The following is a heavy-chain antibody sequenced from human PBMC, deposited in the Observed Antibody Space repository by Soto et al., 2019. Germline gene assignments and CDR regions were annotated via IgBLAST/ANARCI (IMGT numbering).Heavy chain of an antibody. CDR1: GGSIRSYY. CDR3: ARGPSRYYFDY. J-gene: IGHJ4*02. V-gene: IGHV4-59*01. Sequence: PSETLSLTCTVSGGSIRSYYWSWIRQPPGKGPEWIGYIFYSGSTNYNPSLKSRVTISLDTSKNQFSLKLSSGTAADTAVYYCARGPSRYYFDYWGQGTLVTVSS. CDR2: IFYSGST.